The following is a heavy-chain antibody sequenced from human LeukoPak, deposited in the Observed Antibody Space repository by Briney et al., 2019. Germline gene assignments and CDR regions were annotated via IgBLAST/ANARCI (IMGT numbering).Heavy chain of an antibody. CDR1: GNTLFIYH. Sequence: ASVKVACKASGNTLFIYHLHWVRQAPGQGLEWMGIINPSGGSTSYAQKFQGRVTMTRDTSTSTVYMELSSLRSEDTAVYYCARSNEAYDMDVWGQGTTVTVSS. CDR2: INPSGGST. D-gene: IGHD1-1*01. CDR3: ARSNEAYDMDV. J-gene: IGHJ6*02. V-gene: IGHV1-46*01.